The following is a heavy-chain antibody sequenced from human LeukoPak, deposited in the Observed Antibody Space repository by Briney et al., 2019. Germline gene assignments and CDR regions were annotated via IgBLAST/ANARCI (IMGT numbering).Heavy chain of an antibody. V-gene: IGHV1-18*01. Sequence: ASVKVSCKASGGTFSSYAISWVRQAPGRGLEWMGWISAYNGNTNYAQKLQGRVTMTTDTSTSTAYMELRSLRSDDTAVYYCARARSGLDAFDIWGQGTMVTVSS. D-gene: IGHD2-15*01. J-gene: IGHJ3*02. CDR1: GGTFSSYA. CDR3: ARARSGLDAFDI. CDR2: ISAYNGNT.